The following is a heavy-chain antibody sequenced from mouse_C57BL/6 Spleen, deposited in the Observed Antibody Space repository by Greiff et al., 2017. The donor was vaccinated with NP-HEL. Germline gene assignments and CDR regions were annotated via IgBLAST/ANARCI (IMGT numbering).Heavy chain of an antibody. CDR3: ARGGQLRPYYFDY. V-gene: IGHV5-6*02. CDR2: ISSGGSYT. CDR1: GFTFSSYG. Sequence: EVNVVESGGDLVKPGGSLKLSCAASGFTFSSYGMSWVRQTPDKRLEWVATISSGGSYTYYPDRVKGRFIISRDNAKNTLYLQMSSLKSEDTAMYYCARGGQLRPYYFDYWGQGTTLTVSS. J-gene: IGHJ2*01. D-gene: IGHD3-2*02.